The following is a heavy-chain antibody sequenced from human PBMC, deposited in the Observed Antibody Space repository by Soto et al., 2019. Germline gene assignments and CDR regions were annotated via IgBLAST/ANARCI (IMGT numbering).Heavy chain of an antibody. CDR3: AKENGYSSSWFEFDY. CDR1: GFTVSNNY. D-gene: IGHD6-13*01. Sequence: PGGSLRLSCAASGFTVSNNYMTWVRQAPGKGLEWVSAISGSGGSTYYADSVKGRFTISRDNSKNTLYLQMNSLRAEDTAVYYCAKENGYSSSWFEFDYWGQATLVTVSS. CDR2: ISGSGGST. V-gene: IGHV3-23*01. J-gene: IGHJ4*02.